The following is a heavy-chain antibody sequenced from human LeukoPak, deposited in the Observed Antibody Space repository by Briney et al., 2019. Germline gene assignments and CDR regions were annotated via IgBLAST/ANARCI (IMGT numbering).Heavy chain of an antibody. D-gene: IGHD6-19*01. CDR3: VKETNSGWYDY. CDR2: INGRGDSR. J-gene: IGHJ4*02. CDR1: GFAFSIHV. V-gene: IGHV3-23*01. Sequence: GESLRLSCAASGFAFSIHVMDWVRQAPGRGLEWVSGINGRGDSRHYADSVRGRFTISRDNSKNTLQLQMNSLRVEDTAVYYCVKETNSGWYDYWGQGKMVSVSS.